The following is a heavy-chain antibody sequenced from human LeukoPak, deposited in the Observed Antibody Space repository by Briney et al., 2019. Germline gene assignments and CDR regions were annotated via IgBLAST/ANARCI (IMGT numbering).Heavy chain of an antibody. D-gene: IGHD2-8*01. Sequence: ASVKVSCKASCYIFTSYGISWVRQAPGQGLEWMGWISTNKGNTNYAQRLQGRVTMTTDTSTSTAYMELRSLRSDDTAIYYCVRDIQWRFDPWGQGTLVTVSS. V-gene: IGHV1-18*01. CDR3: VRDIQWRFDP. CDR1: CYIFTSYG. J-gene: IGHJ5*02. CDR2: ISTNKGNT.